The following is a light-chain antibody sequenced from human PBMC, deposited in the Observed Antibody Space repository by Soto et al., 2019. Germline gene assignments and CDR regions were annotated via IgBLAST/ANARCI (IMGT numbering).Light chain of an antibody. CDR1: QGIRND. CDR2: AAS. J-gene: IGKJ1*01. V-gene: IGKV1-17*01. CDR3: QQHNSYPWT. Sequence: DIQMTQSPSSLSASVGDRVTITCRASQGIRNDLGWYQQRQGKAPKRLIYAASSMPIGVPSRFRCRGSRTELALTTSSLQSEDFATYDCQQHNSYPWTCRQGLNVEIK.